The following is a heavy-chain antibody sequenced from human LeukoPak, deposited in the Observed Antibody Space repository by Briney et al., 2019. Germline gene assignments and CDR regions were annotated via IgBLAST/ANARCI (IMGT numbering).Heavy chain of an antibody. J-gene: IGHJ4*02. CDR1: GGSISTYY. V-gene: IGHV4-4*07. CDR2: IYTSGST. CDR3: ARGPAYCGGDGSPLDY. D-gene: IGHD2-21*02. Sequence: SETLSLTCTVSGGSISTYYWSWVRQPAGKGLEWIGRIYTSGSTNYNPSLKSRVTMSVDTSKNHFSLKLSSVTAADTAVYYCARGPAYCGGDGSPLDYWGQGTRVTVSS.